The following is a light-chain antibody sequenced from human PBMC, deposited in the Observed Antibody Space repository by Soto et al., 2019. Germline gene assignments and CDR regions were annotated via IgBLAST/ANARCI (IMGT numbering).Light chain of an antibody. Sequence: QSALTQPRSVSGSPGQSVTISCTGTLSDIGTYDFVSWYQHHPGKAPKLLLFDVYKRPSGGTYRFSGSKSGSTASLTISGLQAEDEADFYCSSYAGNSILFGGGTKLTVL. J-gene: IGLJ2*01. V-gene: IGLV2-11*01. CDR3: SSYAGNSIL. CDR1: LSDIGTYDF. CDR2: DVY.